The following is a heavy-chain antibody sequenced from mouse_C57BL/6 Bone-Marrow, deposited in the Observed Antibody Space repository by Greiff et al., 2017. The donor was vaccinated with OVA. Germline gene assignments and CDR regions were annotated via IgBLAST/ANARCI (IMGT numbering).Heavy chain of an antibody. CDR3: ASESNYGGWFAY. Sequence: QVQLQQSGAELVMPGASVKLSCKASGYTFTSYWMHWVKQRPGQGLEWIGEIDPSDSYTNYNQKFKGKSTLTVDKSSSTAYMQLSSLTSEDSAVYYCASESNYGGWFAYWGQGTLVTVSA. J-gene: IGHJ3*01. CDR2: IDPSDSYT. CDR1: GYTFTSYW. D-gene: IGHD2-5*01. V-gene: IGHV1-69*01.